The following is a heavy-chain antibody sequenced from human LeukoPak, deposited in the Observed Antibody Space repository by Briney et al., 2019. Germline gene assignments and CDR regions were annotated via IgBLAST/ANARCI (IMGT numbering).Heavy chain of an antibody. CDR2: ISAYNGNT. CDR3: AMGAYYDFWSGYYPGRFGMDV. J-gene: IGHJ6*02. CDR1: GYTFTSYG. D-gene: IGHD3-3*01. Sequence: ASVKVSCKASGYTFTSYGISWVRQAPGQGLEWMGWISAYNGNTNYAQKLQGRVTMTTDTSKSTAYMELRSLRSDDTAVYYCAMGAYYDFWSGYYPGRFGMDVWGQGTTVTVSS. V-gene: IGHV1-18*01.